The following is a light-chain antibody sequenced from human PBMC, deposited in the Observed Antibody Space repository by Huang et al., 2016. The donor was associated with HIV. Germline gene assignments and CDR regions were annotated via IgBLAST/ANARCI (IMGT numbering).Light chain of an antibody. CDR2: DAS. Sequence: DIQMTQSPSSLSASIGDKVTITCQATQDIARFVNWYQQKPGQAPKLLIYDASTLQTGVPSRSSGSGSGTDFSFTISSLQPEDIATYYCQQYDGLPPWTFGQGTKVEIQ. V-gene: IGKV1-33*01. CDR1: QDIARF. J-gene: IGKJ1*01. CDR3: QQYDGLPPWT.